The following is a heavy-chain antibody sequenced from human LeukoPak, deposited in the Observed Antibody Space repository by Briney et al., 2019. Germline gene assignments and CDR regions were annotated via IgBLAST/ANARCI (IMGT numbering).Heavy chain of an antibody. CDR2: IYYSGST. CDR3: ARGPSRYSRGNDAFDI. J-gene: IGHJ3*02. D-gene: IGHD6-13*01. Sequence: SETLSLTCTVSGGSISSYYWSWIRQPPGKGLEWIGYIYYSGSTNYNPSLKSRVTISVDTSKNQFSLKLSSVTAADTAVYYCARGPSRYSRGNDAFDIWGQGTMVTVSS. CDR1: GGSISSYY. V-gene: IGHV4-59*01.